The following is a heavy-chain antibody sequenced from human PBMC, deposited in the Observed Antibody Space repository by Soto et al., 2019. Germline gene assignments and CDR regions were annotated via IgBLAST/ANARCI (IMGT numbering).Heavy chain of an antibody. CDR1: GFSLSTNGVG. D-gene: IGHD3-10*01. V-gene: IGHV2-5*02. CDR2: IYWDDDK. CDR3: AHSEVFRRYGSDNYHVGAFDF. J-gene: IGHJ3*01. Sequence: QITLKESGPTLVKPTQTLTLTCTFSGFSLSTNGVGVSWIRQPPGKALEWLAIIYWDDDKRYSPSLRSRLSITKDTSKNQVVLTMTNTDPVDTATYFCAHSEVFRRYGSDNYHVGAFDFWGQGTVVTVSS.